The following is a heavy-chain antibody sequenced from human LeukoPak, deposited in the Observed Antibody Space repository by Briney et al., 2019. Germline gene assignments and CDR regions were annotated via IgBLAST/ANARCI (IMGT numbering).Heavy chain of an antibody. CDR1: GYTFTVYY. Sequence: ASVTVSCTSSGYTFTVYYMHWVRQAPGQGLEWMGWINPNSGGTNYAQKFQGRVTMTRDTSISTAYMELSRLRSADTAVYYCARNGFDTNGAYYFDYWGQGTLVTASS. CDR3: ARNGFDTNGAYYFDY. J-gene: IGHJ4*02. V-gene: IGHV1-2*02. D-gene: IGHD2-8*01. CDR2: INPNSGGT.